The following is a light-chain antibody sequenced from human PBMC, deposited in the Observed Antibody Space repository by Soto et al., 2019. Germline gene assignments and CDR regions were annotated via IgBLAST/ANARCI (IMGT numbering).Light chain of an antibody. Sequence: EIVLTQSPGTLSLSPGERATLSCRASQSVSSSYLAWYQQKPGQAPRLLIYGASSRATGIPDRFSGSGSGTYFPLTISRLEPEDFAVYYCQQYGSSPPNTFGQGTKLEIK. J-gene: IGKJ2*01. V-gene: IGKV3-20*01. CDR3: QQYGSSPPNT. CDR1: QSVSSSY. CDR2: GAS.